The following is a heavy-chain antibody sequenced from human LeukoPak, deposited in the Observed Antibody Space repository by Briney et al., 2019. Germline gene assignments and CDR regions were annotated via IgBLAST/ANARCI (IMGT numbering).Heavy chain of an antibody. Sequence: SETLSLTCAVYGVSFSGYYWSWIRQPPGKGLEWIGEINHSGSTNYNPSLKSRVTISVDTSKNQFSPKLSSVTAADTAVYYCARGYSGYKESWGQGTLVTVSS. D-gene: IGHD5-12*01. CDR3: ARGYSGYKES. CDR1: GVSFSGYY. CDR2: INHSGST. V-gene: IGHV4-34*01. J-gene: IGHJ5*02.